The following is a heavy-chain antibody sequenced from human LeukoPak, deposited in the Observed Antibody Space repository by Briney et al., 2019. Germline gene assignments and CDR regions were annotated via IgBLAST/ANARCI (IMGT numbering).Heavy chain of an antibody. CDR2: IIPIFGTA. Sequence: GASVKVSCKASGGTFSSYAISWVRQAPGQGLEWMGGIIPIFGTANYAQKFQGGVTITADESTSTAYMELSSLRSEDTAVYYCARFPLDYYGSGMTEGFSLFDYWGQGTLVTVSS. J-gene: IGHJ4*02. D-gene: IGHD3-10*01. CDR1: GGTFSSYA. CDR3: ARFPLDYYGSGMTEGFSLFDY. V-gene: IGHV1-69*13.